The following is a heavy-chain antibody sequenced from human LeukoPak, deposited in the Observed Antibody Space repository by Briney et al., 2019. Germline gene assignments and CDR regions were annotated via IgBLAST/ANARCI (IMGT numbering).Heavy chain of an antibody. J-gene: IGHJ4*02. Sequence: ETLSLTCTVSGYSISNGHYWGWVRQAPGKGLEWVSSISSSSSYIYYADSVKGRFTISRDNAKNSLYLQMNSLRAEDTAVYYCARYGGTAMVTLLWSGYWGQGTLVTVSS. CDR2: ISSSSSYI. CDR3: ARYGGTAMVTLLWSGY. D-gene: IGHD5-18*01. CDR1: GYSISNGHY. V-gene: IGHV3-21*01.